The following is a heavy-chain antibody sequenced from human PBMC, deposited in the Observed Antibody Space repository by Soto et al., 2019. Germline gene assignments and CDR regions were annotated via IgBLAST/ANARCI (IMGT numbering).Heavy chain of an antibody. D-gene: IGHD3-16*01. J-gene: IGHJ3*02. Sequence: SETLSLTCTVSGGSISSYYWSWIRQPPGKGLEWIGYIYYSGSTNYNPSLKSRVTISVDTSKNQFSLKLSSVTAADTAVYYCARDSIMIGRVAFDIWGQGTMVTVSS. CDR1: GGSISSYY. V-gene: IGHV4-59*01. CDR2: IYYSGST. CDR3: ARDSIMIGRVAFDI.